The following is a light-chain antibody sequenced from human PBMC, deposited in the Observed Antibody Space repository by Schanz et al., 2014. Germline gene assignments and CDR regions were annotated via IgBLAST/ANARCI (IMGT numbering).Light chain of an antibody. CDR2: DAS. Sequence: DIQMTQSPSTLSASVGDRVTITCRASQSISTWLAWYQQKPGKAPKVLIYDASSLESGVPSRFSGSGSGTQFTLTISSLQPDDFATYYCQRYNTYSPLFTFGPGTRVDIK. CDR3: QRYNTYSPLFT. J-gene: IGKJ3*01. V-gene: IGKV1-5*01. CDR1: QSISTW.